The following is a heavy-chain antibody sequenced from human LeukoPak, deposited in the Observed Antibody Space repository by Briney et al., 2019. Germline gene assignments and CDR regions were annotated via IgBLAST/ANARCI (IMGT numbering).Heavy chain of an antibody. Sequence: SETLSLTCAVSGLSISSGYYWGRIRQPPGKGLEWIGSIYHSGSSYYNPSLRSRVAMSVDTSRNQFSLKLTSVTVADTAVYYCARGSQSFYYDSSGYPFDSWGQGTLVTVSS. D-gene: IGHD3-22*01. CDR3: ARGSQSFYYDSSGYPFDS. V-gene: IGHV4-38-2*01. CDR2: IYHSGSS. J-gene: IGHJ4*02. CDR1: GLSISSGYY.